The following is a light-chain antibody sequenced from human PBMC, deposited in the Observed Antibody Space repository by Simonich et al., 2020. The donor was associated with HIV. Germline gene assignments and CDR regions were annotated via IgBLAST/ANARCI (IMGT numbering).Light chain of an antibody. CDR2: KAS. J-gene: IGKJ4*01. Sequence: DIQMTQSPSILSASVGDRVTITCRTSQSISSWLAWYQQKQGKAPKLLIYKASNLQSGVPSRFIGSGSGTEFTLTISSLQPDDFATYYCQQYNSYSLTFGGGTKVEIK. CDR1: QSISSW. CDR3: QQYNSYSLT. V-gene: IGKV1-5*03.